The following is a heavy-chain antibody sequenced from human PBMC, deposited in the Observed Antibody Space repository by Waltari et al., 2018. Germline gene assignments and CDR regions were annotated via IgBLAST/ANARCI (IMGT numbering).Heavy chain of an antibody. CDR2: ISGGSDYI. J-gene: IGHJ4*02. D-gene: IGHD2-21*02. V-gene: IGHV3-23*01. Sequence: EVQLLESGGGLVQPGGSLRLSCAASGFTFSSYGMSWVRQAPGKGPEWVSAISGGSDYIYYADSVRGRFTISRDNSKNTLYLQMSSLKAEDTAVYYCAKGGVVTAWDEYWGQGTLVTVSS. CDR1: GFTFSSYG. CDR3: AKGGVVTAWDEY.